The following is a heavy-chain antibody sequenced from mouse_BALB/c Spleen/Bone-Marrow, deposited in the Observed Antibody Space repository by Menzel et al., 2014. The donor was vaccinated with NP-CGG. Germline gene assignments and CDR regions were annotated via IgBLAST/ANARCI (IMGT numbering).Heavy chain of an antibody. J-gene: IGHJ4*01. Sequence: VKLVESGAELVRPGSSLKISCKASGYAFSSYWMNWVKQRPGQGLEWIGQIYPGDGDTNYNGKFKGKATLTADKSSSTAYMQLSSLTSEDSAVYFCARWITTVVAPYVMDYWGQGTLVTVSS. CDR1: GYAFSSYW. CDR3: ARWITTVVAPYVMDY. CDR2: IYPGDGDT. V-gene: IGHV1-80*01. D-gene: IGHD1-1*01.